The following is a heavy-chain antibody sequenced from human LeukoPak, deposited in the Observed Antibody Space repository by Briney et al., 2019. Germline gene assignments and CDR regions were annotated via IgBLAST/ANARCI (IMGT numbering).Heavy chain of an antibody. CDR3: AKLLGTATTYDS. Sequence: GGSLRLSCAASGFTFSNAWMNWVRQAPGKGLEWVASINPDGSQKLYVDSVKGRFTISRDNTKSSLYLQMNSLGAEDTAMYYCAKLLGTATTYDSWGQGTRVTVSS. V-gene: IGHV3-7*01. J-gene: IGHJ4*02. D-gene: IGHD5-24*01. CDR2: INPDGSQK. CDR1: GFTFSNAW.